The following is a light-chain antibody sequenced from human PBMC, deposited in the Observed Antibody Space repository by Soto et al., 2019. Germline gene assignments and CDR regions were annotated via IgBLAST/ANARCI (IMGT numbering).Light chain of an antibody. Sequence: IVMTQSPATLSVSPGERATLSCRASQSLRSNLAWYQQKPGQPPRLLIYAASTRATGIPARFSGSGSGTEFPLTISSLQSEDFAVYYCQQYNNWWTFGQGTKVEIK. CDR1: QSLRSN. V-gene: IGKV3-15*01. CDR3: QQYNNWWT. CDR2: AAS. J-gene: IGKJ1*01.